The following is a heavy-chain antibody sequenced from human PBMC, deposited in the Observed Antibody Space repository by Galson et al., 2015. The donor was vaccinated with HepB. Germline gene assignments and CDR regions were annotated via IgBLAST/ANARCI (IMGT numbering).Heavy chain of an antibody. CDR2: IIPIFGTA. D-gene: IGHD3-3*01. Sequence: SVKVSCKASGGTFSSYAISWVRQAPGQGLEWMGGIIPIFGTANYAQKFQGRVTITADESTSTAYMELSSLRSEDTAVYYCALRFLNCGGFDPWGQGTLVTVSS. CDR3: ALRFLNCGGFDP. J-gene: IGHJ5*02. CDR1: GGTFSSYA. V-gene: IGHV1-69*13.